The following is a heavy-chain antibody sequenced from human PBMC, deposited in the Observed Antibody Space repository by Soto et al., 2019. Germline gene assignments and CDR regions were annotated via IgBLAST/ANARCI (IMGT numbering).Heavy chain of an antibody. CDR1: GGSISSSSYY. Sequence: QLQLQESGPGLVKPSETLSLTCTVSGGSISSSSYYWGWIRQPPGKGLEWIGSIYYSGSTYYNPSLKSRVTTPEDTSKNQFPLKRSAAPAADPAVYYCASHKVAAALNWFDPWGQGPLVTVPS. D-gene: IGHD6-13*01. J-gene: IGHJ5*02. V-gene: IGHV4-39*01. CDR3: ASHKVAAALNWFDP. CDR2: IYYSGST.